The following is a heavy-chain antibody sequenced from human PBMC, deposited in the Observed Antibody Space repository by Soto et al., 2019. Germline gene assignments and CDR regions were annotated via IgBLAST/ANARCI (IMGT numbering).Heavy chain of an antibody. CDR1: GGSISSGDYY. Sequence: SETLSLTCTVSGGSISSGDYYWSWIRQPPGKGLEWIGYIYYSGSTYYNPSLKSRVTISVDTSKNQFSLKLSPVTAADTAVYYCAREYYYDSSGFDYWGQGTLVTVSS. CDR3: AREYYYDSSGFDY. V-gene: IGHV4-30-4*01. D-gene: IGHD3-22*01. J-gene: IGHJ4*02. CDR2: IYYSGST.